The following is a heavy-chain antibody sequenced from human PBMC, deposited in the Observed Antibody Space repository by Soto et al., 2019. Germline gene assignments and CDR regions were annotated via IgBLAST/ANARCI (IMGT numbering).Heavy chain of an antibody. J-gene: IGHJ5*02. V-gene: IGHV1-69*01. CDR1: GGTFRSFS. D-gene: IGHD3-3*01. CDR2: VIPISGTT. Sequence: QVQLVQSGAEVKKPGSSVKVSCKASGGTFRSFSASWVRQAPGHGLEWMGGVIPISGTTNYAQKFQGRVTITADESATTACMELSSLRWDDSAAYYCPRVFGVPAVRSGDFTGSDPWGQGTGLSVS. CDR3: PRVFGVPAVRSGDFTGSDP.